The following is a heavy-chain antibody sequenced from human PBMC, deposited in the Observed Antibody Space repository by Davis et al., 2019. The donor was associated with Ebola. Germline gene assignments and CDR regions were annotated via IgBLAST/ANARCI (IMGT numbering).Heavy chain of an antibody. CDR1: GYSFTSYW. J-gene: IGHJ4*02. D-gene: IGHD3-22*01. Sequence: GESLKISCKGSGYSFTSYWIAWVRQMPGKGLECMGIIYPGDSDTRYSPSFQGQVTISADKSITTAYLQWRSLRASDTAMYYCAKQESLYGSSDYWGQGTLVTVSS. CDR3: AKQESLYGSSDY. CDR2: IYPGDSDT. V-gene: IGHV5-51*01.